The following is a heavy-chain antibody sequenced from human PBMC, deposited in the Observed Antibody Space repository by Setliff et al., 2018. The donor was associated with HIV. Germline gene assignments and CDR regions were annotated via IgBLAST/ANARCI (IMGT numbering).Heavy chain of an antibody. CDR1: GGSINSYY. CDR2: IYATGST. J-gene: IGHJ6*02. V-gene: IGHV4-4*09. D-gene: IGHD6-13*01. CDR3: ARHPPHDSTWPYYYYGMDV. Sequence: SETLSLTCTVSGGSINSYYWSWIRQPPGKGLEWIGYIYATGSTNYNPSLKGRVTVSVDTAKNQFSLRLSSVTAADTAVYYCARHPPHDSTWPYYYYGMDVWSQGTTVTVSS.